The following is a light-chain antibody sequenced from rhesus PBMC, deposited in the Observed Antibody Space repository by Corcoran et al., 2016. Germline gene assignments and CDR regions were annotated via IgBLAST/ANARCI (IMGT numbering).Light chain of an antibody. CDR3: SSQSYSSTFI. Sequence: QAAPTQPPSVSGSPEQSVTISCTGGSSDIGTYDRVSWYQQHPYKAPKLIIYEVNKRPSGVSDRFSGSKSGNTASLTISGLQAEDEADYYCSSQSYSSTFIFGTGTRLTVV. CDR2: EVN. V-gene: IGLV2-13*03. CDR1: SSDIGTYDR. J-gene: IGLJ1*01.